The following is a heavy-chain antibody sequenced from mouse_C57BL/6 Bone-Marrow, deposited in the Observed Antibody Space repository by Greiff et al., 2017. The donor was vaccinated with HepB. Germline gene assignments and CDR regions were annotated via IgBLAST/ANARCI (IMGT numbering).Heavy chain of an antibody. D-gene: IGHD2-4*01. V-gene: IGHV1-80*01. CDR3: ARGGHYDYEFAY. Sequence: VQGVESGAELVKPGASVKISCKASGYAFSSYWMNWVKQRPGKGLEWIGQIYPGDGDTNYNGKFKGKATLTADKSSSTAYMQLSSLTSEDSAVYFCARGGHYDYEFAYWGQGTLVTVSA. J-gene: IGHJ3*01. CDR1: GYAFSSYW. CDR2: IYPGDGDT.